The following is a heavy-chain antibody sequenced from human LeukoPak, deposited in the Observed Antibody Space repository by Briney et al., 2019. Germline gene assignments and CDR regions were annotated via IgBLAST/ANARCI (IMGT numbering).Heavy chain of an antibody. V-gene: IGHV4-34*01. CDR1: GGSFSGYC. D-gene: IGHD6-6*01. Sequence: PSETLSLTCAVYGGSFSGYCWSWIRQPPGKGLEWIGEINHSGSTNYNPSLKSRVTISVDTSKNQFSLKLSSVTAADTAVYYCARNDRIVAARPDYFDYWGQGTLVTVSS. CDR2: INHSGST. CDR3: ARNDRIVAARPDYFDY. J-gene: IGHJ4*02.